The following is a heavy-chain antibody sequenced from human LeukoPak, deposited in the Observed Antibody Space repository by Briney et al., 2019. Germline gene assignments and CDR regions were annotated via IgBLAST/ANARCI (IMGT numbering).Heavy chain of an antibody. D-gene: IGHD6-13*01. Sequence: ASVKVSCKASGYTFTGYYMHWVRQAAGQGLEWMGWINPNSGGTNYAQKFQGRVTMTRDTSISTAYMELSRLRSDDTAVYYCARAPPSIAAPRPFDYWGQGTLVTVSS. V-gene: IGHV1-2*02. CDR3: ARAPPSIAAPRPFDY. CDR1: GYTFTGYY. J-gene: IGHJ4*02. CDR2: INPNSGGT.